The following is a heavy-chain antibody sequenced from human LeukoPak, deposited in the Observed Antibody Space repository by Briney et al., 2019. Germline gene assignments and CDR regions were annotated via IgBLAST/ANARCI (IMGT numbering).Heavy chain of an antibody. CDR1: GASIYSGSYY. V-gene: IGHV4-61*09. CDR3: ATGRVSSSTWYSTNYYFFYMDF. J-gene: IGHJ6*03. CDR2: VDNTGIA. Sequence: SETLSLTCTVSGASIYSGSYYWAWLRQAPGKGLERIGHVDNTGIAQFSPSLERRVTIALVRSKNEVSLKLTSVTAADPAVYFCATGRVSSSTWYSTNYYFFYMDFWGKRTTVTVYS. D-gene: IGHD2/OR15-2a*01.